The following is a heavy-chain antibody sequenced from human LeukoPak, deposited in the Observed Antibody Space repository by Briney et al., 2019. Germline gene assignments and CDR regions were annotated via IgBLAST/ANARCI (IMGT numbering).Heavy chain of an antibody. CDR1: GGTFSSYA. V-gene: IGHV1-69*05. D-gene: IGHD3-22*01. Sequence: ASVKVSCKASGGTFSSYAISWVRQALGQGLEWMGRIIPIFGTANYAQKFQGRVTITTDESTSTAYMELSSLRSEDTAVYYCARAHDSSGYYYVGYFQHWGQGTLVTVSS. CDR2: IIPIFGTA. J-gene: IGHJ1*01. CDR3: ARAHDSSGYYYVGYFQH.